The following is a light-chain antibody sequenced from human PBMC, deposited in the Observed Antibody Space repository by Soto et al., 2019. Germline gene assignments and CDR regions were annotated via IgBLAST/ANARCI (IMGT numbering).Light chain of an antibody. CDR2: LGS. Sequence: DIVMTQSPLSLPVTPGEPATISCRSSQSLLHSNGYDYLDWYLQKPGQSPHRLIYLGSTRASGVPDRFSGSGSGTNFTLKISSVEPEDVGIYFCFQGLKSSFTFGPGTRVDF. CDR3: FQGLKSSFT. V-gene: IGKV2-28*01. J-gene: IGKJ3*01. CDR1: QSLLHSNGYDY.